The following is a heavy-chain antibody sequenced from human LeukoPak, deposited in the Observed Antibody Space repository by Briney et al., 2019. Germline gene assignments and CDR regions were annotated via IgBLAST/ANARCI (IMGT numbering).Heavy chain of an antibody. J-gene: IGHJ3*02. V-gene: IGHV3-30*18. D-gene: IGHD5-18*01. CDR1: GFTFSIYA. Sequence: GGSLRLSCAASGFTFSIYAMHWVRQAPGKGLEWVAVISYDGTNKYYADSVKGRFTISRDNSKNTLYLQMNSLRAEDTAMYYCAKTGARYSYGWSIYDTFDIWGQGTMVSVSS. CDR3: AKTGARYSYGWSIYDTFDI. CDR2: ISYDGTNK.